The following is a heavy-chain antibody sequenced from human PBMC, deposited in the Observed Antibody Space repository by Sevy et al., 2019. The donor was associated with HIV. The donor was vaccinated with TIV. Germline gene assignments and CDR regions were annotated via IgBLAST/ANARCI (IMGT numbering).Heavy chain of an antibody. D-gene: IGHD6-6*01. CDR1: GFTVSSNY. Sequence: GGSLRLSCAASGFTVSSNYMSWVRQAPGKGLEWVSVIYSGGSTYYADSVKGRFTISRDNSKNTLYLQMNSLRAEDTAVYYCASLGYSSSPYLDYWGQGTLVTVSS. V-gene: IGHV3-66*01. J-gene: IGHJ4*02. CDR3: ASLGYSSSPYLDY. CDR2: IYSGGST.